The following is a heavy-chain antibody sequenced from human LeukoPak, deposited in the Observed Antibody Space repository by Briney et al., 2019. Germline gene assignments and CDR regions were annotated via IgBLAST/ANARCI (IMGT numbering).Heavy chain of an antibody. CDR2: INHSGST. CDR1: GGSFSGYY. J-gene: IGHJ5*02. CDR3: ARGSPSQLVRGGWFDP. Sequence: ETLSLTXAAYGGSFSGYYWSWIRQPPGKGLEWIGEINHSGSTNYNPSLKSRVTISVDTSKNQFSLKLSSVTAADTAVYYCARGSPSQLVRGGWFDPWGQGTLVTVSS. D-gene: IGHD6-13*01. V-gene: IGHV4-34*01.